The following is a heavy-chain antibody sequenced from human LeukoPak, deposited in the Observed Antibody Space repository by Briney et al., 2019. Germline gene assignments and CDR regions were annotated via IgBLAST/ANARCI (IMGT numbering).Heavy chain of an antibody. CDR3: GRDALVGYFSYYYIDV. CDR2: ISNSGST. J-gene: IGHJ6*03. Sequence: PSETLSLTCTVSDGPIRSHYWTWIRQSPLKGLEWIGDISNSGSTKYNPSLKSRVTISIDTSKSQFSLRQTSVTAADTAVYYCGRDALVGYFSYYYIDVWGKGTTVTVSS. V-gene: IGHV4-59*11. D-gene: IGHD2-15*01. CDR1: DGPIRSHY.